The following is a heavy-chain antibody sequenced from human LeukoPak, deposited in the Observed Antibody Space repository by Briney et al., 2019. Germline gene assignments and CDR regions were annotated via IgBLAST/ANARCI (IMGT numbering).Heavy chain of an antibody. V-gene: IGHV1-24*01. J-gene: IGHJ5*02. Sequence: ASVKVSCKVSGCTLTELSMHWVRQAPGKGLEWMGGFDPEDGETIYAQKFQGRVTMTEDTSTDTAYMELSSLRSEDTAVYYCARDGQAQLLWFGEGSERNWFDPWGQGTLVTVSS. D-gene: IGHD3-10*01. CDR3: ARDGQAQLLWFGEGSERNWFDP. CDR2: FDPEDGET. CDR1: GCTLTELS.